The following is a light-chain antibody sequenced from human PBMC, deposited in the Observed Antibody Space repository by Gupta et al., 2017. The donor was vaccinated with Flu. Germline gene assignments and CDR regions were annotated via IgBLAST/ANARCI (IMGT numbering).Light chain of an antibody. CDR1: SSDIGGYNY. CDR3: SSFTDNNSWV. V-gene: IGLV2-14*01. J-gene: IGLJ3*02. Sequence: QSALTQPVSVSGSPGQSITTSCTGTSSDIGGYNYVSWYQQHPGKAPNLIIYEVSNRPSALSDRFSGSKSGNTASLTISGLQAGDEADYYCSSFTDNNSWVFGGGTKVTVL. CDR2: EVS.